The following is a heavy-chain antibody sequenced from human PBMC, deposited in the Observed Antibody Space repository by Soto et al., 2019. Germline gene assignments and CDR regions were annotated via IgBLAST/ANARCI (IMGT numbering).Heavy chain of an antibody. V-gene: IGHV4-39*02. CDR3: AGEREISSSWYYYYGMDV. J-gene: IGHJ6*02. CDR1: GGSISSSSYY. D-gene: IGHD6-13*01. CDR2: IYYSGST. Sequence: SETLSLTCTVSGGSISSSSYYWGWIRQPPGKGLEWIGSIYYSGSTYYNPSLKSRVTISVDTSKNQFSLKLSSVTAADTAVYYCAGEREISSSWYYYYGMDVWGQGTTVTVSS.